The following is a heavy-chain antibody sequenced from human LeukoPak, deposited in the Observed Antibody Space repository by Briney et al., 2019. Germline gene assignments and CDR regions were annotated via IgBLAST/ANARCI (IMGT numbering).Heavy chain of an antibody. CDR3: ARDLNDFWSGNNWFGP. D-gene: IGHD3-3*01. V-gene: IGHV1-69*04. CDR2: IIPILGIA. Sequence: SVKVSCKASGGTFISYTISWVRQAPGQGLEWMGRIIPILGIANYAQKFQGRVTITADKSTSTAYMELSSLRSEDTAVYYCARDLNDFWSGNNWFGPWGQGTLVTVSS. CDR1: GGTFISYT. J-gene: IGHJ5*02.